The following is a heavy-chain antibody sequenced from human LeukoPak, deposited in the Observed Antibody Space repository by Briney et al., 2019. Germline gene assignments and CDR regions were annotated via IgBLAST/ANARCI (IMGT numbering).Heavy chain of an antibody. CDR2: ISSSSSYI. V-gene: IGHV3-21*01. CDR1: GFTFSSYS. D-gene: IGHD6-13*01. Sequence: PGGSLRLSCAASGFTFSSYSMNWVRQAPGKGLEWVSAISSSSSYIYYADSVKGRFTISRDNARNSLYLQMNSLRAEDTAMYYCAREGAAAAPYWGQGTLVTVSP. CDR3: AREGAAAAPY. J-gene: IGHJ4*02.